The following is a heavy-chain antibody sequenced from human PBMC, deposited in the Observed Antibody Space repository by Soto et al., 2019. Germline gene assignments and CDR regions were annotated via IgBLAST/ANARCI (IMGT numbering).Heavy chain of an antibody. D-gene: IGHD4-17*01. V-gene: IGHV4-59*01. J-gene: IGHJ4*02. Sequence: PSETLSLTCTVSGGSIRSYYCSLIRQPPGKGLEWIGYIYYRGSTNYNPPLKRRGTISGDTSTNPFSLKVRPVTAADTAGYYRSRAYGEYVFDYWGRGSLVTVSS. CDR1: GGSIRSYY. CDR2: IYYRGST. CDR3: SRAYGEYVFDY.